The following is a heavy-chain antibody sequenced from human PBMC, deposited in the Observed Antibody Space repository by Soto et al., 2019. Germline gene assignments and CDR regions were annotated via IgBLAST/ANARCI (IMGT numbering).Heavy chain of an antibody. CDR3: GGDSSGYYYPDVFDI. V-gene: IGHV3-48*02. CDR2: ISSSSSTI. CDR1: GFTFSSYS. Sequence: EVQLVESGGGLVQPGGSLRLSCAASGFTFSSYSMNWVRQAPGKGLEWVSYISSSSSTIYYADSVKGRFTISRDNAKNSLYLQMNSLRDEETAVYYCGGDSSGYYYPDVFDIWGQGTMVTVSS. D-gene: IGHD3-22*01. J-gene: IGHJ3*02.